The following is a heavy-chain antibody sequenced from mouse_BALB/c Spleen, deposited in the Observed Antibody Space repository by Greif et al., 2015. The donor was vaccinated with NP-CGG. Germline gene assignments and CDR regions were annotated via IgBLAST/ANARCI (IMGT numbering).Heavy chain of an antibody. J-gene: IGHJ2*01. V-gene: IGHV14-3*02. CDR1: GFNIKDTY. Sequence: EVQLQQSGAELVKPGASVKLSCTASGFNIKDTYMHWVKQRPEQGLEWIGRIDPANGNTKYDPKFQGKATITADTSSNTAYLQLSSLTSEDTAVYYCARNTMITTEDYFDYWGQGTTLTVSS. CDR2: IDPANGNT. CDR3: ARNTMITTEDYFDY. D-gene: IGHD2-4*01.